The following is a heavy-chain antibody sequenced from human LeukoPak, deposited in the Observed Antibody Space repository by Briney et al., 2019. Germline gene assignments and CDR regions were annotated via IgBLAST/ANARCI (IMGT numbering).Heavy chain of an antibody. D-gene: IGHD3-16*01. CDR2: IGSSGSYT. CDR1: GFTFSDYY. CDR3: ARSPTYGTSWYGMDV. V-gene: IGHV3-11*06. J-gene: IGHJ6*02. Sequence: GGSLRLSCAASGFTFSDYYMTWIRQAPGKGLEWVSSIGSSGSYTNHADSVKGRFTISRDNAKNSLYPQMNSLGAEDTAVYYCARSPTYGTSWYGMDVWGQGTTVTVSS.